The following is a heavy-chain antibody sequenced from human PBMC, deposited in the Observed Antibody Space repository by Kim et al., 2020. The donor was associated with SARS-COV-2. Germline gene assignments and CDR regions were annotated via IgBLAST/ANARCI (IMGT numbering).Heavy chain of an antibody. J-gene: IGHJ4*01. V-gene: IGHV4-39*07. Sequence: SETMSLTCTVSGGSISSSSFYWGWIRQTPGKGLQWIGSAYHRGTTYYNPSLKSRVTISIDTSKNQFSLKLTSVTAADTAVYYCARDLKMSTNPSPVDYWG. CDR2: AYHRGTT. CDR3: ARDLKMSTNPSPVDY. CDR1: GGSISSSSFY. D-gene: IGHD1-1*01.